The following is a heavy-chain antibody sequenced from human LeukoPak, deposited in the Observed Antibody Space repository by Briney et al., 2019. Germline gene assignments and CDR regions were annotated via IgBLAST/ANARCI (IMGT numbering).Heavy chain of an antibody. V-gene: IGHV4-30-4*08. CDR1: GGSISSGGYY. J-gene: IGHJ3*02. CDR3: EGTGGGGARQAFDI. Sequence: SETLSLTCTVSGGSISSGGYYWSWIRQHPGKGLEWIGYIYYSGSTDYNPSLGSRLTISVDTSKNQFSLRLSSVTAADTAVYYCEGTGGGGARQAFDIWGQGTMVAVSS. CDR2: IYYSGST. D-gene: IGHD7-27*01.